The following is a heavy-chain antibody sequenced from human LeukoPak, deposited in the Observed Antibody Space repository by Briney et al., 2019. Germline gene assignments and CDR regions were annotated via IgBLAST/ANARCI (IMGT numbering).Heavy chain of an antibody. Sequence: SETPSLTCTVSGGSISSYYGCWVRQPPGEGLGWIGYIYYSGSTNYNPSLKSRVTISVDTSKNQFSLKLSSVTAADTAVYYCARVGVLWFGELAGYFDLWGRGTLVTVSS. CDR2: IYYSGST. CDR1: GGSISSYY. CDR3: ARVGVLWFGELAGYFDL. J-gene: IGHJ2*01. D-gene: IGHD3-10*01. V-gene: IGHV4-59*01.